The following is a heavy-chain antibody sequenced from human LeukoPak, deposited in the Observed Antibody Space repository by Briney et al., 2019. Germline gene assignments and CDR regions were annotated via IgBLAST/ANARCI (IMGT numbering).Heavy chain of an antibody. D-gene: IGHD6-19*01. Sequence: GGSLRLSCAASGFTFSNYAMSWVRQAPGKGLEWVSSMSGSGGSTYYADSVKGRFTISIDNSKNTLYLQMNNLRAEDTALYYCAKNQGQWLVPVDYWGQGTLVTVSS. CDR3: AKNQGQWLVPVDY. J-gene: IGHJ4*02. CDR1: GFTFSNYA. V-gene: IGHV3-23*01. CDR2: MSGSGGST.